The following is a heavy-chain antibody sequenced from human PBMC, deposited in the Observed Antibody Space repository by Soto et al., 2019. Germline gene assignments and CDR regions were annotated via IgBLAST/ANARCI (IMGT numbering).Heavy chain of an antibody. CDR3: AKDSGPVLWFGRGAFDI. J-gene: IGHJ3*02. Sequence: GGSLRLSCAASGFTFSSYAMSWVRQAPGKGLEWVSVISYSGSSTYYADSVKGRFTISRDNSKNTLYLQMNSLRAEDTAVYYCAKDSGPVLWFGRGAFDIWGQGTMVTVSS. CDR2: ISYSGSST. V-gene: IGHV3-23*03. CDR1: GFTFSSYA. D-gene: IGHD3-10*01.